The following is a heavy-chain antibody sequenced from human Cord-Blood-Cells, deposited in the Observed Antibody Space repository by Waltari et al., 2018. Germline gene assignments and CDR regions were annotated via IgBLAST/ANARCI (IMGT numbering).Heavy chain of an antibody. CDR1: RYTFTGYY. V-gene: IGHV1-2*02. D-gene: IGHD6-19*01. J-gene: IGHJ4*02. Sequence: QVQLVQSGAEVKKPGASVKVSCKASRYTFTGYYMHWVRQAPGQGLEWMGWINPNSGSTDYAQKFQGRVTITRDTSSSTAYMELGRLRSDDTAVYYCARDDSSGWDYWGQGTLVTVSS. CDR3: ARDDSSGWDY. CDR2: INPNSGST.